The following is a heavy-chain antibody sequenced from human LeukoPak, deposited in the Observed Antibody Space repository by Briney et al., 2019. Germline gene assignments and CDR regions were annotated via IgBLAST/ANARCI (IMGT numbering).Heavy chain of an antibody. CDR1: GFTFSRYW. CDR2: IKQEGSEK. Sequence: PGGSLRLSCGASGFTFSRYWMSWVRQAPGKGLEWVANIKQEGSEKYYVDSVKGRFTISRDNAKISLYLQMNSLRAEDTAIYYCARSAGSSGWYEGYYFDYWGQGTLVTVSS. CDR3: ARSAGSSGWYEGYYFDY. V-gene: IGHV3-7*01. J-gene: IGHJ4*02. D-gene: IGHD6-13*01.